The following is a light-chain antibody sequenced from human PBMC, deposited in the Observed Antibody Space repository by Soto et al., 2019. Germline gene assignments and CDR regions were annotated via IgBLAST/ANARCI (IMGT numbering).Light chain of an antibody. CDR3: QQYNSYSRT. CDR1: QSISSW. Sequence: DIQMIQSPSTLSASVGYRVTITCRASQSISSWLAWYQQKPGKAPKLLIYKASSLESGVPSRFSGSGSGTEFTLTISSLQPDDFATYYCQQYNSYSRTFGQGTKVDIK. CDR2: KAS. V-gene: IGKV1-5*03. J-gene: IGKJ1*01.